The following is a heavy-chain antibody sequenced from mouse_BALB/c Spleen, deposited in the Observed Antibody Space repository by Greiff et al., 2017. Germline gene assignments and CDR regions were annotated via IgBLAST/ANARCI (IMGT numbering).Heavy chain of an antibody. Sequence: EVKLVESGGGLVQPGGSLKLSCAASGFTFSSYTMSWVRQTPEKRLEWVAYISNGGGSTYYPDTVKGRFTISRDNAKNTLYLQMSSLKSEDTAMYYCARTLGHYFDYWGQGTTLTVSS. CDR1: GFTFSSYT. V-gene: IGHV5-12-2*01. D-gene: IGHD4-1*01. CDR3: ARTLGHYFDY. J-gene: IGHJ2*01. CDR2: ISNGGGST.